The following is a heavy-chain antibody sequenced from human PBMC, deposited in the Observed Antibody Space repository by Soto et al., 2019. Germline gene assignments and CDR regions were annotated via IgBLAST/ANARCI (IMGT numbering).Heavy chain of an antibody. CDR1: GFTFSDYS. Sequence: GGSLRLSCAVSGFTFSDYSMNWVRQAPGKGLEWISAISGSSGSTHYADSVKGRFTISRDKSKNTLYLQMNSLRAEDTAVYYCAKDCGGGSCYPSYYYYAMDVWGQGTTVTVSS. J-gene: IGHJ6*02. V-gene: IGHV3-23*01. CDR2: ISGSSGST. CDR3: AKDCGGGSCYPSYYYYAMDV. D-gene: IGHD2-15*01.